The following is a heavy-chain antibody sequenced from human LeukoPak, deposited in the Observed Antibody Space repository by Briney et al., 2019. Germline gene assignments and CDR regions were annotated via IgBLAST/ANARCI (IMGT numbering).Heavy chain of an antibody. D-gene: IGHD1-1*01. CDR3: ARYSGTGYGMYYFDY. Sequence: SETLSLTCSVSGVSITSSTYFWSWIRQPAGKALEWIGRMDFSGSTNYNPSLRSRVTLSLDTSKNQFSLKLSSVTAADTAVYYCARYSGTGYGMYYFDYWGQGTLVTVSS. CDR2: MDFSGST. J-gene: IGHJ4*02. CDR1: GVSITSSTYF. V-gene: IGHV4-61*02.